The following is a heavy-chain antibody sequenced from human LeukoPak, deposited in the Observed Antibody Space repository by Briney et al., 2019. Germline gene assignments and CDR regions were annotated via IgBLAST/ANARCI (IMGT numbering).Heavy chain of an antibody. D-gene: IGHD6-19*01. J-gene: IGHJ4*02. CDR1: GFTVSSNY. Sequence: GGSLRLSCAPSGFTVSSNYMSWVRQAPGKGLEWVSSISSSSSYIYYADSVKGRFTISRDNAKNSLYLQMNSLRAEDTAVYYCARAGPVADDYWGQGTLVTVSS. V-gene: IGHV3-21*01. CDR2: ISSSSSYI. CDR3: ARAGPVADDY.